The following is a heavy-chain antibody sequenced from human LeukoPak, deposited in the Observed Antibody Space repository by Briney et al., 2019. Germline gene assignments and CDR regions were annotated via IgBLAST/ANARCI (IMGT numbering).Heavy chain of an antibody. CDR1: GFTFSGYS. J-gene: IGHJ2*01. CDR3: ARVRVVLRYFDL. D-gene: IGHD3-22*01. CDR2: ISNTGSYT. Sequence: GGSLRLSCAASGFTFSGYSLTWVRQAPGKWLEWVSSISNTGSYTYYLDSVKGRFTISRDNAKNSLSLQMNSLRAEDTAVYYCARVRVVLRYFDLWGRGTLVSVSS. V-gene: IGHV3-21*01.